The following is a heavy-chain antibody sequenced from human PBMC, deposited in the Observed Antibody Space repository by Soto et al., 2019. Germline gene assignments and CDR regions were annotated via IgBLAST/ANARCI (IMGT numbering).Heavy chain of an antibody. J-gene: IGHJ4*02. Sequence: GGSLRLSCAASGFTFSSYGMHWVRQAPGKGLEWVAVISYDGSNKYYADSVKGRFTISRDNSKNTLYLQMNSLRAEDTAVYYCAKESDDILTGYAFDYWGQGTLVTVSS. CDR3: AKESDDILTGYAFDY. V-gene: IGHV3-30*18. CDR1: GFTFSSYG. CDR2: ISYDGSNK. D-gene: IGHD3-9*01.